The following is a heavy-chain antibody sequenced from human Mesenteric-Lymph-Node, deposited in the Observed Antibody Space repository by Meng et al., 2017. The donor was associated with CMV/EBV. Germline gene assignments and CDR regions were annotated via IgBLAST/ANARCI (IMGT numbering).Heavy chain of an antibody. CDR3: ARERRGGTGSASYHGMDV. V-gene: IGHV3-53*01. D-gene: IGHD1-1*01. CDR2: IYSDGST. CDR1: GFTVSSNY. Sequence: GGSLRLSCAVSGFTVSSNYMSWVRQAPGKGLEYVSGIYSDGSTYYADSVKGRFTISRDNSKNTLYLQMNSLRAEDTAVYYCARERRGGTGSASYHGMDVWGQGTTVTVSS. J-gene: IGHJ6*02.